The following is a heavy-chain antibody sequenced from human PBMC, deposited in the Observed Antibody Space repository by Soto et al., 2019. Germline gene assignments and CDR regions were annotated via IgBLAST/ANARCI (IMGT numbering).Heavy chain of an antibody. D-gene: IGHD6-13*01. CDR1: GFTFSNYY. V-gene: IGHV3-74*01. J-gene: IGHJ5*02. CDR3: ARGGSTSWLRALDL. Sequence: EVQLVESGGGLVQPGGSRRLSCAVSGFTFSNYYMQWVRQGPGKGLVYVARIDFDGRSTVHADSVKGRFTISRDNAKNTLYLQMNSLGAEDTGVYYCARGGSTSWLRALDLWGQGTLVTVSS. CDR2: IDFDGRST.